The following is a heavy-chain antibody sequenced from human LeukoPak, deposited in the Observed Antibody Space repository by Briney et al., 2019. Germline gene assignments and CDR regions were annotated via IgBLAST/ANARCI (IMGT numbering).Heavy chain of an antibody. CDR3: ARDRPGYSYGYDGFDY. D-gene: IGHD5-18*01. V-gene: IGHV3-21*01. CDR2: ISSSSSYI. Sequence: GGSLRLSCAPSGFTSSSFNINWVRQAPGKGLEWVSSISSSSSYIYYADSVKGRFTISRDNAKNSLCLQMNSLRAEDTGVYYCARDRPGYSYGYDGFDYWGQGTLVTVTS. CDR1: GFTSSSFN. J-gene: IGHJ4*02.